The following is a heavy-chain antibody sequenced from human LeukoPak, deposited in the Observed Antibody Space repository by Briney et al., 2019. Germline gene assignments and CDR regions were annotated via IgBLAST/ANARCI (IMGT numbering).Heavy chain of an antibody. J-gene: IGHJ6*02. CDR1: GGSISSYY. Sequence: SETLSLTCTVSGGSISSYYWSWIRQPPGKGLEWIGYIYYSGSTNYNPSLKSRVTISVDTSKNQFSLKLSSVTAADTAVYYCARQIPAAAGTWRLAAATYGMDVWGQGTTVTVSS. CDR3: ARQIPAAAGTWRLAAATYGMDV. D-gene: IGHD6-13*01. V-gene: IGHV4-59*08. CDR2: IYYSGST.